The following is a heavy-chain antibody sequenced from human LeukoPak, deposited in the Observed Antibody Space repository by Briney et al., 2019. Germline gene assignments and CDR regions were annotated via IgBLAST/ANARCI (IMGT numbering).Heavy chain of an antibody. J-gene: IGHJ5*02. CDR3: ARGYSSSWHLNWFDP. Sequence: SETLSLTCTVSGGSISSYYWSWIRQPPGKGLEWIGYIYYSGSTNYNPSLKSRITISVNTSKNQFSLKLSSVTAADTAVYYCARGYSSSWHLNWFDPWGQGTLVTVSS. D-gene: IGHD6-13*01. CDR2: IYYSGST. CDR1: GGSISSYY. V-gene: IGHV4-59*08.